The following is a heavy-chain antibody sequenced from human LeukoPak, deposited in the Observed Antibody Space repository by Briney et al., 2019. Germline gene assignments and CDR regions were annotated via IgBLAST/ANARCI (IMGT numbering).Heavy chain of an antibody. D-gene: IGHD6-13*01. CDR2: ISSSSSYI. CDR3: ARIPNIAAAGTSFDY. Sequence: PGGSLRLSCAASGFTFSSYAMSWVRQAPGKGLEWVSSISSSSSYIYYADSVKGRFTISRDNAKNSLYLQMNSLRAEDTAVYYCARIPNIAAAGTSFDYWGQGTLVTVSS. V-gene: IGHV3-21*01. CDR1: GFTFSSYA. J-gene: IGHJ4*02.